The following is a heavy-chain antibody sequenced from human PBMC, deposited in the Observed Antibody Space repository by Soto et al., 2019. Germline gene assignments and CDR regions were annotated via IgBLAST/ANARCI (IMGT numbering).Heavy chain of an antibody. CDR1: GYSFTSYW. V-gene: IGHV5-51*01. D-gene: IGHD2-15*01. CDR2: IYPGDSDT. Sequence: GESLKISCKCSGYSFTSYWIGWVRQMPGKGLEWMGIIYPGDSDTRYSPSFQGQVTISADKSISTAYLQWSSLKASDTAMYYCARLRYCSGGSCYGSWFDPWGQGTLVTVSS. CDR3: ARLRYCSGGSCYGSWFDP. J-gene: IGHJ5*02.